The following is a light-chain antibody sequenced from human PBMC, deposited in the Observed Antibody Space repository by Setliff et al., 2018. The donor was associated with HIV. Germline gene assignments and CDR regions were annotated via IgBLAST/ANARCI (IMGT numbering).Light chain of an antibody. J-gene: IGLJ1*01. CDR2: DVS. CDR3: SSYTSSSTYV. CDR1: SGDVGGYNY. V-gene: IGLV2-14*01. Sequence: HSALTQPASVSGSPGQSITISCTGTSGDVGGYNYVSWYQQHPGKAPKFMIYDVSKRPSGVSNRFSGSKSGNTASLTISGLQAEDEADYYCSSYTSSSTYVFGTGTKVTVL.